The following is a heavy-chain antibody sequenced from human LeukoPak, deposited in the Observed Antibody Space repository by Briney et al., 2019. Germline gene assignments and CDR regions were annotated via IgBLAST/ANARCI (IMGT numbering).Heavy chain of an antibody. CDR3: AREGIQLWSNAFDI. J-gene: IGHJ3*02. CDR1: GFTVSSNY. V-gene: IGHV3-66*01. Sequence: GGSLRLSCAASGFTVSSNYMSWVRQAPGKGLEWVSVIYSGGSTYYADSVKGRFTISRDNAKNSLYLQMNSLRAEDTAVYYCAREGIQLWSNAFDIWGQGTMVTVSS. CDR2: IYSGGST. D-gene: IGHD5-18*01.